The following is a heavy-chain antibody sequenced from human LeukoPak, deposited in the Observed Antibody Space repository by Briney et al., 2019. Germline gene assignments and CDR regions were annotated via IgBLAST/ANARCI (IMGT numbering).Heavy chain of an antibody. Sequence: PGGSLRLSCAASGFTFSSYSMNWVRQAPGKGLEWVSSISSSSSYIYYADSVKGRFTISRDNSKNTLYLQMNSLRAEDTAVYYCAKASSGPFDYWGQGTLVTVSS. J-gene: IGHJ4*02. CDR3: AKASSGPFDY. V-gene: IGHV3-21*04. CDR1: GFTFSSYS. D-gene: IGHD3-3*01. CDR2: ISSSSSYI.